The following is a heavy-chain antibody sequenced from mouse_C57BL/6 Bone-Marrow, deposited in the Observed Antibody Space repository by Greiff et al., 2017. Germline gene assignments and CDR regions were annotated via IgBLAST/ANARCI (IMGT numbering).Heavy chain of an antibody. CDR3: ARKDSSGSAWFAY. CDR1: GYTFTSYG. CDR2: IYPRSGNT. Sequence: QVQLQQSGAELARPGASVKLSCKASGYTFTSYGISWVKQRTGQGLEWIGEIYPRSGNTYYNEKFKGKATLTADKSSSTAYMELRSLTSEDSAVYFCARKDSSGSAWFAYWGQGTPVTVSS. D-gene: IGHD3-2*02. J-gene: IGHJ3*01. V-gene: IGHV1-81*01.